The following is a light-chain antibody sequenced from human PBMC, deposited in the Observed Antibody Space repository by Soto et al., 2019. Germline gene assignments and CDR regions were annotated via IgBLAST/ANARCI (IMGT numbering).Light chain of an antibody. CDR1: QSVSSKY. CDR3: QHYNSYSEA. CDR2: GTS. V-gene: IGKV3-20*01. J-gene: IGKJ1*01. Sequence: EIVLTQSPGTLSLSPGERATLSCRASQSVSSKYLAWYQQKPGQAPRVLIYGTSIRASGVPERFSGGGSGTDFTFTISSLQPDDFATYYCQHYNSYSEAFGQGTKVELK.